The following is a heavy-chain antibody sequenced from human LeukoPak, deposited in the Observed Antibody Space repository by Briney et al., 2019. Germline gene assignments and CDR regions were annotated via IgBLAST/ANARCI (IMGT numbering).Heavy chain of an antibody. CDR3: ARGPNSNWSGLDF. J-gene: IGHJ4*02. CDR2: IKQDGSKK. CDR1: GFPFSSYW. D-gene: IGHD6-6*01. Sequence: GGSLRLSCVASGFPFSSYWMTWVRQAPGKGLEWVANIKQDGSKKSYVDSVKGRFTVSRDNAKNTLYLQVNNLRAEDTAVYYCARGPNSNWSGLDFWGQGTLLTVSS. V-gene: IGHV3-7*01.